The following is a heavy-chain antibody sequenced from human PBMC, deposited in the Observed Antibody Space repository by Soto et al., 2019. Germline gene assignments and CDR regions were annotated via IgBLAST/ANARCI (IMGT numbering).Heavy chain of an antibody. D-gene: IGHD1-26*01. CDR2: ISYDGGNE. CDR3: AKDRYSGTYPTDFDY. V-gene: IGHV3-30*18. Sequence: QVQLVQSGGGVVQPGRSLRLSCAGSGFTFSSYGIHWVRQAPGKGLEWVAFISYDGGNEKYTESVKDRFTISRDDSHNVAYLQMSSLRSEDTAMYYCAKDRYSGTYPTDFDYWGQGSLVTVSS. J-gene: IGHJ4*02. CDR1: GFTFSSYG.